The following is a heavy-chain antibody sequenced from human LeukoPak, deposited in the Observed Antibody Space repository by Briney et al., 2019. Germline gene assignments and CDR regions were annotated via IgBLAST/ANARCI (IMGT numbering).Heavy chain of an antibody. CDR3: ARTRPDCSGGSCYPYYFDY. CDR1: GGSISSYY. D-gene: IGHD2-15*01. V-gene: IGHV4-59*01. CDR2: FYYSGST. J-gene: IGHJ4*02. Sequence: SETLSLTCTVSGGSISSYYWSWIRQPPGKGLERIGYFYYSGSTNYNPSLKSRVTISVDTSKNQFSLKLSSVTAVDTAVYYCARTRPDCSGGSCYPYYFDYWGQGTLVTVSS.